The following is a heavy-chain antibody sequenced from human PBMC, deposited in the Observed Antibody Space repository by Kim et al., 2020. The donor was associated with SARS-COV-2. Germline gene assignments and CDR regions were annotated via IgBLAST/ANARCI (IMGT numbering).Heavy chain of an antibody. CDR2: I. Sequence: IYYADSVKGRFTISRDNAKNSLYLQMNSLRAEDTAVYYCARGRGEGALGYWGQGTLVTVSS. CDR3: ARGRGEGALGY. V-gene: IGHV3-21*01. D-gene: IGHD3-16*01. J-gene: IGHJ4*02.